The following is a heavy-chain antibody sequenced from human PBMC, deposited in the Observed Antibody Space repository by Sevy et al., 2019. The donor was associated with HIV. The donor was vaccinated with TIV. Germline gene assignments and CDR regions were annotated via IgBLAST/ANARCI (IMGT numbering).Heavy chain of an antibody. Sequence: GGSLRLSCAASGLTPSTYGIHWVRQAPGKGLEWVAVIGYDGNNKFYADSVKGRFTISRDDSKNTVFLQMDSLRAEDTAGYYCARDPRSYGDYLLAYFDYWGQGTLVTVSS. CDR3: ARDPRSYGDYLLAYFDY. J-gene: IGHJ4*02. D-gene: IGHD5-18*01. CDR2: IGYDGNNK. CDR1: GLTPSTYG. V-gene: IGHV3-33*01.